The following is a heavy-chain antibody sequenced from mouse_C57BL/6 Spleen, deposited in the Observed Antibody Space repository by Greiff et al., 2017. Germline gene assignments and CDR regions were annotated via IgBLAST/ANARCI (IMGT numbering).Heavy chain of an antibody. CDR1: GFSLTSYG. CDR3: AKGDTTVDAMDY. J-gene: IGHJ4*01. D-gene: IGHD1-1*01. V-gene: IGHV2-5*01. Sequence: QVHVKQSGPGLVQPSQSLSITCTVSGFSLTSYGVHWVRQSPGKGLEWLGVIWRGGSTDYNAAFMSRLSITKDNSKSQVFFKMNSLQADDTAIYYCAKGDTTVDAMDYWGQGTSVTVSS. CDR2: IWRGGST.